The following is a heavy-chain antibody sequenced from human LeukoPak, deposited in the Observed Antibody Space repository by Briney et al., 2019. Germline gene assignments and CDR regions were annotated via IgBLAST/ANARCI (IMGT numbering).Heavy chain of an antibody. J-gene: IGHJ4*02. CDR1: GFTLSDYN. V-gene: IGHV3-11*04. CDR2: SSSSGSTM. CDR3: ARRRDFIDY. D-gene: IGHD3/OR15-3a*01. Sequence: PGGSLRLSCAASGFTLSDYNMSWVRQAPGKGLEWVSYSSSSGSTMYNADSVKGRFDISRDNAKNSKYLQMDSMRAEDRAAYYGARRRDFIDYWGQGTLVTVSS.